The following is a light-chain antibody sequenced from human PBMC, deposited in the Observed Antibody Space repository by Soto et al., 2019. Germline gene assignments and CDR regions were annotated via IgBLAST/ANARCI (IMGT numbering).Light chain of an antibody. CDR3: QQRSNWPPWT. V-gene: IGKV3-11*01. J-gene: IGKJ1*01. Sequence: EIVLTQSPATLSLSPGERGTLSCRASQSVSSYLAWYQQKPGQAPRLLIYDASNRATGIPARFSGSGSGTDFTLTISSLEPEDFAVYYCQQRSNWPPWTFGQGTKVEIK. CDR2: DAS. CDR1: QSVSSY.